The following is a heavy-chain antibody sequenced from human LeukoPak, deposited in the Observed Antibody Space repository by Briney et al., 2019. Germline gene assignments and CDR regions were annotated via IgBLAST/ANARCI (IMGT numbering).Heavy chain of an antibody. J-gene: IGHJ3*01. CDR1: GFTFSSYW. Sequence: PGGSLRLSCAASGFTFSSYWMSWVRQAPGKGLECVANIKEDGSEQYYVDSVKGRLSISRDNAKNSLYLHMNSLRAEDTAVYYCARDWLAGNPYHAFDLWGKGTMVTVSS. CDR3: ARDWLAGNPYHAFDL. CDR2: IKEDGSEQ. D-gene: IGHD3-22*01. V-gene: IGHV3-7*01.